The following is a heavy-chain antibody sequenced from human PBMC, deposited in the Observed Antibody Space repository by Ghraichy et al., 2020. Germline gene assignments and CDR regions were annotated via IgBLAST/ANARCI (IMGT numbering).Heavy chain of an antibody. CDR1: GFTFSSYA. D-gene: IGHD6-19*01. V-gene: IGHV3-23*01. CDR2: ISGSGGST. Sequence: GGSLRLSCAASGFTFSSYAMSWVRQAPGKGLEWVSAISGSGGSTYYADSVKGRFTISRDNSKNTLYLQMNSLRAEDTAVYYCGAVAGQFDAFDIWGQGTMVTVSS. J-gene: IGHJ3*02. CDR3: GAVAGQFDAFDI.